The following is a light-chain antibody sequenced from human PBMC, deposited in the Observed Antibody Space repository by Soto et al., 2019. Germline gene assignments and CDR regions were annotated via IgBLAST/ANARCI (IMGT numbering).Light chain of an antibody. CDR3: AAWDDSLNGPYV. V-gene: IGLV1-44*01. CDR1: SSNIGSNT. Sequence: QSALTQPPSASGTPGQRVTISCSGSSSNIGSNTVNWYQQLPGTAPKHLIYSNNQRPSGVPDRFSGSKSGTSASLAISVLQSEDEADYYCAAWDDSLNGPYVFGTGTKVTVL. CDR2: SNN. J-gene: IGLJ1*01.